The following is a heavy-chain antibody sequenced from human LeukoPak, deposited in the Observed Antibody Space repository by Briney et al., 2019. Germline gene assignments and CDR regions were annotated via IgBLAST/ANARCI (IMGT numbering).Heavy chain of an antibody. J-gene: IGHJ6*02. CDR3: AIRGSLVSDYYYGMDV. CDR1: GYSFTSYW. CDR2: ICPGDSDT. V-gene: IGHV5-51*01. Sequence: GESLKISCKGSGYSFTSYWIGWVRQMPGKGLEWMGIICPGDSDTRYSPSFQGQVTISADKSISTAYLQWSSLKASDTAMYYCAIRGSLVSDYYYGMDVWGQGTTVTVSS. D-gene: IGHD3-16*01.